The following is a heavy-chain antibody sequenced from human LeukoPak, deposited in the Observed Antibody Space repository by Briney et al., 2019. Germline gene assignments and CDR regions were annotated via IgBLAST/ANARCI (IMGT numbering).Heavy chain of an antibody. J-gene: IGHJ6*04. CDR1: GGSISSGYY. V-gene: IGHV4-38-2*02. CDR2: IYHSGST. CDR3: ATPIFGVAPDV. Sequence: SETLSLTCTVSGGSISSGYYWGWIRQPPGKGLEWIGSIYHSGSTYYNPSLKSRVTISVDTSKNQFSLKLSSVTAADTAVYYCATPIFGVAPDVWGKGTTVTVSS. D-gene: IGHD3-3*01.